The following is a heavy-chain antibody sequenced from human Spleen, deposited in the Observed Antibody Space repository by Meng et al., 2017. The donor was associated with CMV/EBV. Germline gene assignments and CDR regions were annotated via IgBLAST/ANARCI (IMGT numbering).Heavy chain of an antibody. V-gene: IGHV4-39*07. Sequence: SETLSLTCTVSGASISTSSYYWGWIRLPPGKGLEWIGSVYYSGTTYYNPSLRSRVTISSDTSKNQFSLKLTSVTAADTAVYYCVRDPELLAPAAATYYYYYGMDVWGQGTTVTVSS. D-gene: IGHD2-2*01. J-gene: IGHJ6*02. CDR3: VRDPELLAPAAATYYYYYGMDV. CDR2: VYYSGTT. CDR1: GASISTSSYY.